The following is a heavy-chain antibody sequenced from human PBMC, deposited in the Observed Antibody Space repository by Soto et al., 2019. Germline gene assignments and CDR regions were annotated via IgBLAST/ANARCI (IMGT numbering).Heavy chain of an antibody. CDR3: ARTFRDYDRPGGYYFDY. Sequence: SETLSLTCTVSGGSISSGGYYWSWIRQHPGKGLEWIGYIYYSGSTYYNPSLKSRVTISVDTSKNQFSLKLSSVTAADTAVYYCARTFRDYDRPGGYYFDYWGQGTLVTISS. V-gene: IGHV4-31*03. CDR2: IYYSGST. D-gene: IGHD3-16*01. J-gene: IGHJ4*02. CDR1: GGSISSGGYY.